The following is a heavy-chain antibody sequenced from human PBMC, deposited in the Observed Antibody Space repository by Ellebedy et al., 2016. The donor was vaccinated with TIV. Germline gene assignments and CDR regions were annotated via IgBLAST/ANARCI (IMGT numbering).Heavy chain of an antibody. V-gene: IGHV5-51*01. D-gene: IGHD1-14*01. CDR1: GYSFTSYW. J-gene: IGHJ6*02. CDR3: ARPSPRVSGWYNGLDV. Sequence: GESLKISCKGSGYSFTSYWIGWVRQVSGKGLEWMGIIFLSDSDIKYDPAFQGQVTISADRSINTAYLQWRSLKASDTAMYYCARPSPRVSGWYNGLDVWGQGTTVTVSS. CDR2: IFLSDSDI.